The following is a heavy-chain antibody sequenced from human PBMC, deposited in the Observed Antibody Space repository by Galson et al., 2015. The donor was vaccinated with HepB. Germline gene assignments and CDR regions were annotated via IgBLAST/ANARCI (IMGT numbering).Heavy chain of an antibody. CDR1: GFTLSSYW. D-gene: IGHD6-13*01. V-gene: IGHV3-7*01. J-gene: IGHJ3*01. Sequence: SLRLSCAASGFTLSSYWISWVRQAPGKGLEWVANIKQDGTEKYYVDSVKGRFTISRDNAKNSVYLQMNSLRTEDTAIYYCARAIAAAGSLWGQGTMVTVSS. CDR2: IKQDGTEK. CDR3: ARAIAAAGSL.